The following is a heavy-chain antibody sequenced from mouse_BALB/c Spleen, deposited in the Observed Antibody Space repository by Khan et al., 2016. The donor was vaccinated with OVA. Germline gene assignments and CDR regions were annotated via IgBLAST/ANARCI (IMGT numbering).Heavy chain of an antibody. Sequence: EVQLVESGGGLVQPGGSRKLSCAASGFTFSDYGMAWVRQAPGKGPEWLSFISSLAYNFYYADTVTGRFPISRENAKNTLYLEMSSLRSEDTAMYYCARGGKGGFAYWGQGTLVTVSA. CDR2: ISSLAYNF. CDR1: GFTFSDYG. J-gene: IGHJ3*01. CDR3: ARGGKGGFAY. V-gene: IGHV5-15*02.